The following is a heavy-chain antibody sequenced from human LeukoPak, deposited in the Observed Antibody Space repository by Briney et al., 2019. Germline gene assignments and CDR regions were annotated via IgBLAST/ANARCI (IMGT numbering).Heavy chain of an antibody. V-gene: IGHV3-7*04. CDR2: IKQDGSEK. J-gene: IGHJ4*02. D-gene: IGHD5-12*01. Sequence: GGSLRLSCAASGFTFSRFWMSWVRQAPGEGLEWVANIKQDGSEKHYVDSVKGRFTISRDNAKNSLYLQMNSLRAEDTAVFYCARDGTYTDYDPDFDIWGQGTLVTVSS. CDR1: GFTFSRFW. CDR3: ARDGTYTDYDPDFDI.